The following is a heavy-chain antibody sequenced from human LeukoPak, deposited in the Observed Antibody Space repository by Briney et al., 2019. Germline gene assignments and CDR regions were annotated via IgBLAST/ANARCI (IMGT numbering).Heavy chain of an antibody. CDR1: GFTFSSYA. J-gene: IGHJ6*03. CDR3: ARDGGCSGGSCYYYYYYMDV. V-gene: IGHV3-30-3*01. CDR2: ISYDGSNK. Sequence: GGSLRLSCAASGFTFSSYAMHWVRQAPGKGLEWVAVISYDGSNKYYADSVKGRFTISRDNSKNTLYLQMNSLRAEDTAVYYCARDGGCSGGSCYYYYYYMDVWGKGTTVTVSS. D-gene: IGHD2-15*01.